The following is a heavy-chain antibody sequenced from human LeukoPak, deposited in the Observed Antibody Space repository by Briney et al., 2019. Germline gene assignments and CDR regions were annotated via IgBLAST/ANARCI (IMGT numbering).Heavy chain of an antibody. CDR2: INLNSGGT. D-gene: IGHD3-3*01. CDR3: ARPYYDFWSGYNIYYFDY. Sequence: ASVKVSCKASGYTFTGYYMHWVRQAPGQGLEWMGRINLNSGGTNYAQKFQGRVTMTRDTSISTAYMELSRLRSDDTAVYYCARPYYDFWSGYNIYYFDYWGQGTLVTVSS. V-gene: IGHV1-2*06. J-gene: IGHJ4*02. CDR1: GYTFTGYY.